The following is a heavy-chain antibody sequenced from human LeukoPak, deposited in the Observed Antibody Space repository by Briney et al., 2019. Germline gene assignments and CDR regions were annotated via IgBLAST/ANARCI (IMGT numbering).Heavy chain of an antibody. D-gene: IGHD6-6*01. CDR2: ISGSGSSK. V-gene: IGHV3-23*01. CDR1: GFTFRSFA. CDR3: AKVIGARPFDP. Sequence: PGGSLRLSCTASGFTFRSFAMTWVPQAPRKGLEWVSVISGSGSSKYHADSVKGRFTISRDNSKNTVYLQVNSLRVEDTAIYYCAKVIGARPFDPWGQGTLVTVSS. J-gene: IGHJ5*02.